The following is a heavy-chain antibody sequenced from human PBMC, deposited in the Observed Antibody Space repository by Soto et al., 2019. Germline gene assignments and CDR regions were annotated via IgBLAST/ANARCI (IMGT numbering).Heavy chain of an antibody. CDR1: GFTFSSYA. D-gene: IGHD6-13*01. CDR2: ISGSGGST. CDR3: AKALSWEVAAAGN. J-gene: IGHJ4*02. Sequence: EVQLLESGVGLVQPGGSLRLSCAASGFTFSSYAMSWVRQAPGKGLEWVSAISGSGGSTYYADSVKGRFTISSDNSKNTLYLQMNSLRAEDTAVYYCAKALSWEVAAAGNWGQGTLVTVSS. V-gene: IGHV3-23*01.